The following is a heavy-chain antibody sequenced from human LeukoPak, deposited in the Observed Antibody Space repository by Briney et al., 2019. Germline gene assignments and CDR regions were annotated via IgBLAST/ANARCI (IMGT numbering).Heavy chain of an antibody. D-gene: IGHD5-18*01. V-gene: IGHV3-23*01. CDR1: GFTFSSYA. CDR2: ISGSGGST. Sequence: GGFLRLSCAASGFTFSSYAMSWVRQAPGKGLEWVSAISGSGGSTYYADSVKGRFTISRDNSKNTLYLQMNSLRAEDTAVYYCARVPQLDTAMRLYFDYWGQGTLVTVSS. J-gene: IGHJ4*02. CDR3: ARVPQLDTAMRLYFDY.